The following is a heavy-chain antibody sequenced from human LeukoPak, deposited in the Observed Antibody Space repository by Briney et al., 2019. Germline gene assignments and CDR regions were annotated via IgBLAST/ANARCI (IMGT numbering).Heavy chain of an antibody. CDR1: GFTFSSYS. CDR2: ISGTSNTI. CDR3: ARDLGSYSSGWYMGFDY. D-gene: IGHD6-19*01. J-gene: IGHJ4*02. Sequence: GGSLRLSCAASGFTFSSYSMNWVRQAPGKGLEWVSYISGTSNTIYYADSVKGRFTISRDNAKNSLYLQVNSLRAEDTAIYYCARDLGSYSSGWYMGFDYWGQGTLVTVSS. V-gene: IGHV3-48*01.